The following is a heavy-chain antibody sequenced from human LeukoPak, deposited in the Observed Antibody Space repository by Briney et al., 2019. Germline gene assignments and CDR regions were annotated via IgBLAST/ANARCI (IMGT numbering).Heavy chain of an antibody. CDR1: GFTFSSYS. Sequence: PGGSLRLSRAASGFTFSSYSMNWVRQAPGKGLEWVSSISSSSSYIYYADSVKGRFTISRDNAKNSLYLQMNSLRAEDTAVYYCARMGYSSSWYRLANSFAWFDPWGQGTLVTVSS. CDR2: ISSSSSYI. D-gene: IGHD6-13*01. CDR3: ARMGYSSSWYRLANSFAWFDP. J-gene: IGHJ5*02. V-gene: IGHV3-21*01.